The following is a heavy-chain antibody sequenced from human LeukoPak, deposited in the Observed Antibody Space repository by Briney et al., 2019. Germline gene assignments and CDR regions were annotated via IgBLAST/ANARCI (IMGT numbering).Heavy chain of an antibody. CDR2: IYYSGST. CDR3: ASPPLDSSGWYFAQRAQDAFDI. Sequence: SETLSLTCTVSGGSISSSSYYWGWIRQPPGKGLEWIGSIYYSGSTYYTPSLKSRVTISVDTSKNQFSLKLSSVTAADTAVYYCASPPLDSSGWYFAQRAQDAFDIWGQGTMVTVSS. V-gene: IGHV4-39*01. CDR1: GGSISSSSYY. D-gene: IGHD6-19*01. J-gene: IGHJ3*02.